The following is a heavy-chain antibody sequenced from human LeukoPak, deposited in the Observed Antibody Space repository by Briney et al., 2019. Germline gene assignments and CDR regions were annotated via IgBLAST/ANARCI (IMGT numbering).Heavy chain of an antibody. V-gene: IGHV4-34*01. D-gene: IGHD3-10*01. Sequence: SETLSLTCAVYGGSFSGYYWSWIRQPPGKGLEWIGEINHSGGTNYNPSLKSRVTISVDTSKNQFSLKLSSVTAADTAVYYCARVATLVRGHNWFDPWGQGTLVTVSS. CDR2: INHSGGT. CDR1: GGSFSGYY. J-gene: IGHJ5*02. CDR3: ARVATLVRGHNWFDP.